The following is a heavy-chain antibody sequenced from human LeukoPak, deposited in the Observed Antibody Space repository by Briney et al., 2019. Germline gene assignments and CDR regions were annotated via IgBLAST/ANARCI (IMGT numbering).Heavy chain of an antibody. CDR1: GYTFTGYY. V-gene: IGHV1-46*01. CDR2: INPSGGSP. Sequence: ASVKVSCKASGYTFTGYYMHWVRQAPGQGLEWMGIINPSGGSPNYAQKFQGRVTMTRDMSTSTVNMELSSLRSEDTALYYCARTRADRGSGSYSVYFDYWGQGTLVTVSS. CDR3: ARTRADRGSGSYSVYFDY. J-gene: IGHJ4*02. D-gene: IGHD3-10*01.